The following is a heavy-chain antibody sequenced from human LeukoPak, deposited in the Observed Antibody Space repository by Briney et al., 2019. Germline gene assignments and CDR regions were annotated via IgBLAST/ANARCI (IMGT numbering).Heavy chain of an antibody. D-gene: IGHD3-22*01. CDR1: GYTFTSYG. CDR3: ARGGIFTYYYDSSGYENKYYFDY. CDR2: ISAYNGNT. J-gene: IGHJ4*02. V-gene: IGHV1-18*01. Sequence: GASVKVSCKASGYTFTSYGISWVRQAPGQGLEWMGWISAYNGNTNYAQKLQGRVTMTTDTSTSTAYMELRSLRSDDTAVYYCARGGIFTYYYDSSGYENKYYFDYWGQGTLVTVSS.